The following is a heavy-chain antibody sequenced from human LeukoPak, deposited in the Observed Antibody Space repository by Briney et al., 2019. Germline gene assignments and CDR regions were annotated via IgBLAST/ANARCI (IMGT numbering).Heavy chain of an antibody. Sequence: PGGSLRLSCTASGFTFSGYWMHWVRHAPGKGLMWVSHINYDGSITTYADSVKGRFTISRDNSKNTLYLQMNSLRAEDTAVYYCANSNVEMVTPFEYWGQGTLVAVSS. CDR2: INYDGSIT. V-gene: IGHV3-74*01. CDR3: ANSNVEMVTPFEY. CDR1: GFTFSGYW. D-gene: IGHD5-24*01. J-gene: IGHJ4*02.